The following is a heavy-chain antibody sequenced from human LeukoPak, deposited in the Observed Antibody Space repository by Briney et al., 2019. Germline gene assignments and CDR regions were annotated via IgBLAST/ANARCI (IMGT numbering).Heavy chain of an antibody. Sequence: GSLRLSCAASGFTFSSYAMHWVRQAPGKGPEWVSGISDSGSTTYYADFVKGRFTISRDNSKNTLYLQMNSLRAEDTAVYYCAKGSSSWLDYYYFDYWGQGTLVTVSS. CDR1: GFTFSSYA. D-gene: IGHD6-13*01. V-gene: IGHV3-23*01. CDR2: ISDSGSTT. CDR3: AKGSSSWLDYYYFDY. J-gene: IGHJ4*02.